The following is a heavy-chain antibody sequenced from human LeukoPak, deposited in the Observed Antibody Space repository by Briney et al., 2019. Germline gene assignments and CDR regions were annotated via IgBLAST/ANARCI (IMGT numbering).Heavy chain of an antibody. CDR2: IYTSGST. V-gene: IGHV4-4*07. D-gene: IGHD1-26*01. Sequence: SETLSLTSTVSGGSISSYYWSCIRQPAGKGLEWIGRIYTSGSTNYNASLKSRVSMSVDTSKNQFSLKLSSVTAADTGVFYCARENSGSYREFDYWGQGTLVTVSS. J-gene: IGHJ4*02. CDR3: ARENSGSYREFDY. CDR1: GGSISSYY.